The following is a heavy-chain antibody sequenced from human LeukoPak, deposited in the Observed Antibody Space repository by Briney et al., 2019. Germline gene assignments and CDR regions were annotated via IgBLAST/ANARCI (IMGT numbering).Heavy chain of an antibody. D-gene: IGHD4-17*01. CDR2: INHSGST. J-gene: IGHJ3*02. V-gene: IGHV4-34*01. Sequence: SETLSLTCAVYGGSFSGYYWSWIRQPPGKGVEGIGEINHSGSTNYNPSLKSRVTISVDTSKNQFSLRLESVTAADTAVYYCAREPHDSGAVPGIWGQGTMVTVSS. CDR3: AREPHDSGAVPGI. CDR1: GGSFSGYY.